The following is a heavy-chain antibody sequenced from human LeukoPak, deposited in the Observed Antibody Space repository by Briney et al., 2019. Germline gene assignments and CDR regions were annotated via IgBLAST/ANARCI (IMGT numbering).Heavy chain of an antibody. V-gene: IGHV3-21*01. CDR2: ISSSSSYI. D-gene: IGHD3-9*01. CDR3: AREWEYYDILTGTTASFDY. Sequence: GGSLRLSCAASGFTLSTYSMNLVRQAPGKGLEWVSSISSSSSYIHYADSVKGRFTISRHNAKNSLYLQMNSLRAEDTAVYYCAREWEYYDILTGTTASFDYWGQGTLVTVSS. J-gene: IGHJ4*02. CDR1: GFTLSTYS.